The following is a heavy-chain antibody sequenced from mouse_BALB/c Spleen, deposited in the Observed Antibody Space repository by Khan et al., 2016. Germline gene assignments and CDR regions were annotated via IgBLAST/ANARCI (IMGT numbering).Heavy chain of an antibody. CDR3: TRRRWYGAMDY. CDR2: IYPDSSTI. CDR1: GFDFSRYW. Sequence: EVKLLESGGGLVQPGGSLKLFCAASGFDFSRYWMSWVRQAPGKGLEWIGEIYPDSSTIKHTPSLKDKFNIYRDNAKNTLYLHMSKVRAEDAALYYGTRRRWYGAMDYWGQGTSVTVSS. V-gene: IGHV4-1*02. J-gene: IGHJ4*01. D-gene: IGHD1-2*01.